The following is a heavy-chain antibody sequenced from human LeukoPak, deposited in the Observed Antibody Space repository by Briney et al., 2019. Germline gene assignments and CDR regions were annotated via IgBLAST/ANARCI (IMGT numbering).Heavy chain of an antibody. J-gene: IGHJ4*02. CDR2: IYYSGSI. CDR1: GGSISSHY. Sequence: SETLSLTCTVSGGSISSHYWSWIPQPPGKGLEWIGYIYYSGSINYNPSLKSRVTISVDTSKNQFSLKLSSVTAADTAVYYCARGGSGYSYGYDYWGQGTLVTVSS. D-gene: IGHD5-18*01. V-gene: IGHV4-59*11. CDR3: ARGGSGYSYGYDY.